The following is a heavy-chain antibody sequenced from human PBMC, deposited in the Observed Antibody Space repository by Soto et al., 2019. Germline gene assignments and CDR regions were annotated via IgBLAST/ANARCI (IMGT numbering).Heavy chain of an antibody. V-gene: IGHV1-69*13. CDR2: IIPIFGTA. Sequence: GASVKVSCKASGGTFSSYSISWVRHAPGQGLEWMGGIIPIFGTANYAQKFQGRVTITADESTSTAYMELSSLRSEDTAVYYCARDRPIYYDSSGYYARSGSFFDYWGQGTLVTVSS. CDR1: GGTFSSYS. D-gene: IGHD3-22*01. CDR3: ARDRPIYYDSSGYYARSGSFFDY. J-gene: IGHJ4*02.